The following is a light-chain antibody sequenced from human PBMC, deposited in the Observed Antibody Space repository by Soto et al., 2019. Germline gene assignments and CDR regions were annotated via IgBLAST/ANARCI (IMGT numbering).Light chain of an antibody. Sequence: QSVLTQPASVSGSPGQSITISCTGTSGDIGSYNRVSWYQQHPGEAPKLIIYEVTDRPSAVSTRFSGSKSGNTASLTISGLKAEDEAEYYCSSYTTINTRDCVFGTGTTVT. CDR2: EVT. CDR1: SGDIGSYNR. J-gene: IGLJ1*01. V-gene: IGLV2-14*01. CDR3: SSYTTINTRDCV.